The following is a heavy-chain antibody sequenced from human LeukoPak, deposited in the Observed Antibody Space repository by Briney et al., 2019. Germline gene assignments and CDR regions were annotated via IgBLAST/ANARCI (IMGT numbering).Heavy chain of an antibody. CDR2: IGKSGGST. D-gene: IGHD6-13*01. V-gene: IGHV3-23*01. CDR3: ARRSWSFDY. J-gene: IGHJ4*02. Sequence: GGSLRLSCAASGFTFSTYGMSWVRQAPGKGLEWVSAIGKSGGSTYYADSMKGRFTISRDNSKNTLYLQMNSLRAEDTAVYYCARRSWSFDYWGRGTLVTVSS. CDR1: GFTFSTYG.